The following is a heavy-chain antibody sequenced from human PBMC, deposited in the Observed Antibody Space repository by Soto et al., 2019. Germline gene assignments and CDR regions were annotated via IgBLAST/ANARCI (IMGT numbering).Heavy chain of an antibody. V-gene: IGHV3-33*01. CDR3: ARGKKRFLEWLSSYYYYYYGMDV. J-gene: IGHJ6*02. CDR2: IWYDGSNK. CDR1: GFTFSSYG. D-gene: IGHD3-3*01. Sequence: GGSLRLSCAASGFTFSSYGMHWVRQAPGKGLEWVAVIWYDGSNKYYADSVKGRFTISRDNSKHTLYLQMNSLRAEDTAVYYCARGKKRFLEWLSSYYYYYYGMDVWGQGTTVTVSS.